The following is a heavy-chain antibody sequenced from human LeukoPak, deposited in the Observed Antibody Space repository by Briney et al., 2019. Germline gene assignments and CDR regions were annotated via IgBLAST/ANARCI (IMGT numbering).Heavy chain of an antibody. V-gene: IGHV3-21*04. CDR3: ATDHRVLDAFDI. CDR1: GFTFSSYS. J-gene: IGHJ3*02. CDR2: ISSSSSYI. Sequence: GGSLRLSCAASGFTFSSYSMNWVRQAPGKGLEWVSSISSSSSYIYYADSVKGRFTISRDNAKNSLYLQMNSLRAEDTAVYYCATDHRVLDAFDIWGQGTMVTVSS.